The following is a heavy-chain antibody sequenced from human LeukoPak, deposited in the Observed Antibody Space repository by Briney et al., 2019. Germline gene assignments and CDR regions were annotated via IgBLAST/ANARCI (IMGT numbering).Heavy chain of an antibody. Sequence: GGSLRLSCAASGFTFSSYAMSWVRQAPGKGLEWVSAISGSGGSTYYADSVKGRFTISRDNSKNTLYLQMNSLRAEDTAVYYCAKDPNYCDSSGYYYWGQGTLVTVSS. CDR2: ISGSGGST. D-gene: IGHD3-22*01. V-gene: IGHV3-23*01. CDR3: AKDPNYCDSSGYYY. CDR1: GFTFSSYA. J-gene: IGHJ4*02.